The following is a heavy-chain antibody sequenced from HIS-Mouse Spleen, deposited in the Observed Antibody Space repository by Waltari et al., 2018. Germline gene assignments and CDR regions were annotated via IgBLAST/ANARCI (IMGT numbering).Heavy chain of an antibody. J-gene: IGHJ4*02. Sequence: QVQLVQSGAEVKKPGASLNVSCKASGYTFSSYDLNRTRQATGQGREWMGWMNPNSGNTGYAQKFQGRVTMTRNTSISTAYMELSSLRSEDTAVYYWARVPPWGPDFDYWGQGTLVTVSS. CDR3: ARVPPWGPDFDY. D-gene: IGHD3-16*01. CDR1: GYTFSSYD. V-gene: IGHV1-8*01. CDR2: MNPNSGNT.